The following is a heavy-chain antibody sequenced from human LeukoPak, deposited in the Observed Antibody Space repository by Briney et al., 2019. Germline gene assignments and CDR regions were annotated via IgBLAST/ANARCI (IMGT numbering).Heavy chain of an antibody. CDR2: IYYSGST. D-gene: IGHD4-11*01. CDR3: ARQDYRKALDY. Sequence: SETLSLTCTVSGGSISSYYWSWIRQPPGKGLEWIGYIYYSGSTNYNPSLKSRVTISVDTSKNQFSLKLSSVTAADTAVYYCARQDYRKALDYWGQGTLVTVSS. CDR1: GGSISSYY. V-gene: IGHV4-59*08. J-gene: IGHJ4*02.